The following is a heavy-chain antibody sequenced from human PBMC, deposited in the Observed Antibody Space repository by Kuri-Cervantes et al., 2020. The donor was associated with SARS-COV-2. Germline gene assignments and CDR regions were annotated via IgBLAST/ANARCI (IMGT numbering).Heavy chain of an antibody. Sequence: WVRQAPGKGLEWIGSIYYSGSTYYNPSLKGRVTISVDTSKNQFSLKLSSVTAADTAVYYCARQMMSSITIFGVVITRNWFDPWGQGTLVTVSS. CDR3: ARQMMSSITIFGVVITRNWFDP. V-gene: IGHV4-39*01. CDR2: IYYSGST. D-gene: IGHD3-3*01. J-gene: IGHJ5*02.